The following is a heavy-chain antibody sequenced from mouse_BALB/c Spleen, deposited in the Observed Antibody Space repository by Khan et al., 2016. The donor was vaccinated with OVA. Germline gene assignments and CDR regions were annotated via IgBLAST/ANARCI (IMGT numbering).Heavy chain of an antibody. CDR2: ISYDGSN. V-gene: IGHV3-6*02. D-gene: IGHD1-1*01. CDR1: GYSITTGYF. Sequence: VQLKESGPGLVKPSQSLSLTCSVTGYSITTGYFWNWIRQFPGNTLEWMGCISYDGSNNYNPSLKNRISITRDTSKNQFFLKLNSVTTEDTATYYCARGGLLTYYFDYWGQGTTLTVSS. CDR3: ARGGLLTYYFDY. J-gene: IGHJ2*01.